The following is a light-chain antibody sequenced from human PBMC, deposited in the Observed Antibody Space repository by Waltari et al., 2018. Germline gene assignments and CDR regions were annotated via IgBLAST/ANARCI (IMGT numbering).Light chain of an antibody. CDR2: DDS. V-gene: IGKV1-5*01. J-gene: IGKJ1*01. Sequence: DTQLSQFPSTLAASVGDRVTITCRAREAINKWLAWYQQKPGKAPKVLIYDDSTLQSGVPSRFSGSGYGTEFTLTIDSLQPDDFATYYCQQYNRFSPFGQGTNVEVK. CDR1: EAINKW. CDR3: QQYNRFSP.